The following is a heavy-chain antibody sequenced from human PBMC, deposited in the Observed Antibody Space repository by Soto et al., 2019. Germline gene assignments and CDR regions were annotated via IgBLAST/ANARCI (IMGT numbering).Heavy chain of an antibody. V-gene: IGHV1-69*01. J-gene: IGHJ6*04. Sequence: QVQLVQSGAEVKKPGSSVKVSCKASGGTFSSYAISWVRQAPGQGLEWMGGIIPIFGTANYAQKFQGRVTITADEPTGTAYMERSSLRCEDGAFYFCAGFIGYYYYGMEVWGKGTTVTVSS. CDR1: GGTFSSYA. CDR2: IIPIFGTA. D-gene: IGHD2-15*01. CDR3: AGFIGYYYYGMEV.